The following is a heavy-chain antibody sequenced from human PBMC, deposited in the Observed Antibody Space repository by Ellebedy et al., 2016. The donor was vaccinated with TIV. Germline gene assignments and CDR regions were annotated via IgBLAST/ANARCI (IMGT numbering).Heavy chain of an antibody. CDR1: GGSISSGDYS. CDR3: ARARIIGYCIRGSCPNWLDP. Sequence: MPSETLSLTCAVSGGSISSGDYSWSWIRQPPGKGLEWLGYIYHSGSTFYNPSLKSRVTISVDRSKNQFSLKLSSVTAADTAVYYCARARIIGYCIRGSCPNWLDPWGQGTLVTVSS. D-gene: IGHD2-15*01. V-gene: IGHV4-30-2*01. J-gene: IGHJ5*02. CDR2: IYHSGST.